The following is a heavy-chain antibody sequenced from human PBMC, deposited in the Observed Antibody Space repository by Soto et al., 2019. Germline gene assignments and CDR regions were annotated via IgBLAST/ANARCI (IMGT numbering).Heavy chain of an antibody. CDR1: GYTFTGYY. Sequence: GASVKVSCKASGYTFTGYYMHWVRQAPGQGLEWMGWINPNSGGTNYAQKFQGRVTMTRDTSISTAYMELSRLRSDDTAVYYCARGGGAGIAARPLGPWGQGTLVTVSS. J-gene: IGHJ5*02. CDR2: INPNSGGT. V-gene: IGHV1-2*02. D-gene: IGHD6-6*01. CDR3: ARGGGAGIAARPLGP.